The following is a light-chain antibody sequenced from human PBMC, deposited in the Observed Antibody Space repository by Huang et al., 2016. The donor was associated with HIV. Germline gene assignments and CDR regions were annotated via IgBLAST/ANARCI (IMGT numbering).Light chain of an antibody. CDR1: QSLLHSNGYNY. J-gene: IGKJ1*01. CDR2: LGS. V-gene: IGKV2-28*01. Sequence: DIVMPQSPLSLSVTPGEPASISCRSSQSLLHSNGYNYLDWYLQKPGQSPQLLIYLGSNRASGVPDRFSGSGSGTDSTLKISRVEAEDVGVYYCMQALETPRTFGQGTKVEIK. CDR3: MQALETPRT.